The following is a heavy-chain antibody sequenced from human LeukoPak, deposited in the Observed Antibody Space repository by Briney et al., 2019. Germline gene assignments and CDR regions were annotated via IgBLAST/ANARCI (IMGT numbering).Heavy chain of an antibody. Sequence: MPSETLSLTCTVSGTSISSYYWSWIRQPPGKGLEWIGYIYYSGRTTYNPSLKSRVTISVDTSKNQFSLRLSSVTAADTAVYYCAREMVYYGSGSYLWFDPWGQGTLVTVSS. V-gene: IGHV4-59*12. CDR2: IYYSGRT. D-gene: IGHD3-10*01. CDR3: AREMVYYGSGSYLWFDP. J-gene: IGHJ5*02. CDR1: GTSISSYY.